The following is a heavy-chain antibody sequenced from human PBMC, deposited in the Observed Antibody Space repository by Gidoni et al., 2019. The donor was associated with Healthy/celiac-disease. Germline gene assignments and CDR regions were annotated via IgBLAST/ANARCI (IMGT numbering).Heavy chain of an antibody. Sequence: QVQLQESGPGLVKPSQTLSLTCTVSGGSLSSGAYYWSWIRQPPGKGLEWIGYSYYSGSTYYNPSLKSRVTISVDTSKNQFSLKLSSVTAADTAVYYCARDDYYGGNYFDYWGQGTLVTVSS. CDR3: ARDDYYGGNYFDY. J-gene: IGHJ4*02. CDR1: GGSLSSGAYY. V-gene: IGHV4-30-4*01. D-gene: IGHD4-17*01. CDR2: SYYSGST.